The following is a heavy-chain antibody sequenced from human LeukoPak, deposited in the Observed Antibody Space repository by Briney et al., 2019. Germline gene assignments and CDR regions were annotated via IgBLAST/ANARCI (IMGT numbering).Heavy chain of an antibody. D-gene: IGHD6-19*01. CDR2: IYSSGTT. J-gene: IGHJ6*02. CDR1: GGSISNYY. Sequence: QSSETLSLTCTVSGGSISNYYWSWIRQPAGKGLEWIGRIYSSGTTNYNPSLKSRVTMSVDTSKNQFSLKLSSVTAADTAVYYCARDLAVAGRYHYGMDVWGQGTTVTVSS. V-gene: IGHV4-4*07. CDR3: ARDLAVAGRYHYGMDV.